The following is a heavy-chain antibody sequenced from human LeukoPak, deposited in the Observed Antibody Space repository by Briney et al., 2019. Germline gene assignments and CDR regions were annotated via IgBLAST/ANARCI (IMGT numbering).Heavy chain of an antibody. Sequence: PSETLSLTCTVSGGSISSSSYYWGWIRQPPGKGLEWIGEINHSGSTNYNPSLKSRVTISVDTSKNQFSLKLSSVTAADTAVYYCARIGYDYGEKSPGAFDIWGQGTMVTVSS. CDR1: GGSISSSSYY. J-gene: IGHJ3*02. CDR3: ARIGYDYGEKSPGAFDI. V-gene: IGHV4-39*07. CDR2: INHSGST. D-gene: IGHD5-12*01.